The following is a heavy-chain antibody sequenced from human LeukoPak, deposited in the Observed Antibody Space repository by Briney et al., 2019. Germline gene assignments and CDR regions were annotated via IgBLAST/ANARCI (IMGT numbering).Heavy chain of an antibody. CDR3: ARAHDMVYATH. CDR2: IYTSGST. J-gene: IGHJ4*02. V-gene: IGHV4-61*02. CDR1: GGSISSGSYY. D-gene: IGHD2-8*01. Sequence: PSQTLSLTCTVSGGSISSGSYYWSWIRQPAGKGLEWIGRIYTSGSTNYNPSLKSRVTISVDTSKNQFSLKLSSVTAADTAVYYCARAHDMVYATHWGQGTLVTVSS.